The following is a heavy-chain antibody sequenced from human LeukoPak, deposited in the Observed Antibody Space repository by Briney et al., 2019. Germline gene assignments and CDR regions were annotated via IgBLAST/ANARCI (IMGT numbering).Heavy chain of an antibody. CDR3: ARGGSIVGTTPHDTFDI. D-gene: IGHD1-26*01. J-gene: IGHJ3*02. CDR2: INHSGST. Sequence: PSETLSLTCAVDGGSFSGYFWSWIRQPPGKGLEWIGEINHSGSTKYNPSLKSRVTISVDTSRNQFSLKLSSVTAADTAVYYCARGGSIVGTTPHDTFDIWGQGTMVTVSS. CDR1: GGSFSGYF. V-gene: IGHV4-34*01.